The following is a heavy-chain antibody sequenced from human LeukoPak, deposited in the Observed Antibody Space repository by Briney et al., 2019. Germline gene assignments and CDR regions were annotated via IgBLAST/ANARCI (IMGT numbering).Heavy chain of an antibody. J-gene: IGHJ4*02. V-gene: IGHV3-30-3*01. CDR3: AGLHSSPRPYYFDY. D-gene: IGHD6-13*01. CDR2: ISYDGSNK. CDR1: GFTFSSYV. Sequence: GGSLRLSCAASGFTFSSYVMHWVRQAPGKGLEWVAVISYDGSNKYYADSVKGRFTISRDNSENTLYLQMNSLRAEDTAVYYCAGLHSSPRPYYFDYWGQGTLVTVSS.